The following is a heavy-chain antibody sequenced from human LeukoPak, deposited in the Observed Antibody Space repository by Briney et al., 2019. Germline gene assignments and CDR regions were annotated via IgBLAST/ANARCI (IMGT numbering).Heavy chain of an antibody. CDR1: GGSFSGYY. Sequence: PSDTLSLTCAVYGGSFSGYYWSWIRQPPEKGLEWIGEINHSGSTNYNPSLKSRVTISVDTSKNQFSLKLSSVTAADTAVYYCARDRRLGHNFDYWGQGTLVTVSS. CDR3: ARDRRLGHNFDY. D-gene: IGHD6-25*01. V-gene: IGHV4-34*01. J-gene: IGHJ4*02. CDR2: INHSGST.